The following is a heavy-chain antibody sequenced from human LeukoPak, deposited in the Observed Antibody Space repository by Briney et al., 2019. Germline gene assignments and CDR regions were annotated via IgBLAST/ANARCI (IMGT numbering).Heavy chain of an antibody. J-gene: IGHJ4*02. CDR1: GYTFTSYG. CDR3: AREIRTRRCFDY. V-gene: IGHV1-2*02. CDR2: INPNSGGT. Sequence: GASVKVSCKASGYTFTSYGISWVRQAPGQGLEWMGWINPNSGGTNYAQKFQGRVTMTRDTSISTAYMELSRLRSDDTAVYYCAREIRTRRCFDYWGQGTLVTVSS. D-gene: IGHD3/OR15-3a*01.